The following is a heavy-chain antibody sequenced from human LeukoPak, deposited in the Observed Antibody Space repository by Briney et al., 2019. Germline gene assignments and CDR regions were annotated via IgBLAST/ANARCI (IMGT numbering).Heavy chain of an antibody. D-gene: IGHD3-10*01. Sequence: SETLSLTCAVYGGSFSGYYWSWIRQPPGKGLEWIGETNHSGSTNYNPSLKSRVTISVDTSKNQFSLKLSSVTAADTAVYYCARGRGYYYYYYGMDVWGQGTTVTVSS. CDR1: GGSFSGYY. J-gene: IGHJ6*02. V-gene: IGHV4-34*01. CDR2: TNHSGST. CDR3: ARGRGYYYYYYGMDV.